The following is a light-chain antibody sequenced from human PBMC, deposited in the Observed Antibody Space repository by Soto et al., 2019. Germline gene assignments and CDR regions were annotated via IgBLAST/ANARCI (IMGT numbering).Light chain of an antibody. CDR2: EVD. CDR1: TSDVGIYNL. Sequence: QSALTQPASVSGSPGQSITISCSGTTSDVGIYNLVSWYQQHPGKAPKLVIYEVDKRPSGVSNRFSGSRSGNTASLTISGLQSEDEADYYCSSYAGSRGVFGGGTTLTVL. CDR3: SSYAGSRGV. V-gene: IGLV2-23*02. J-gene: IGLJ3*02.